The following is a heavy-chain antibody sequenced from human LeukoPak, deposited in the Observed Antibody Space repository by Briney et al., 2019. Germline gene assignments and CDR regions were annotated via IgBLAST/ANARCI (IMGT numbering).Heavy chain of an antibody. CDR3: ARDWEGSGSYTQDHYYYYGMDV. V-gene: IGHV1-18*04. CDR1: GYTLTSYG. J-gene: IGHJ6*04. Sequence: GASVKVSCKASGYTLTSYGISWVRQAPGQGLEWMGWINAYNGNTNYAQKLQGRVTMTKDTSTSTVYMELRSLRSDDTAVYYCARDWEGSGSYTQDHYYYYGMDVWGKGTTVTVSS. CDR2: INAYNGNT. D-gene: IGHD3-10*01.